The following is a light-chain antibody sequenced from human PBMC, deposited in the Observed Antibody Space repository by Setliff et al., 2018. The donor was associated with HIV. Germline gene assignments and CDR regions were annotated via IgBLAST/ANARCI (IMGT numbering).Light chain of an antibody. CDR1: TSDVGGYNF. J-gene: IGLJ1*01. CDR3: CSYAGSHTCV. CDR2: DVI. Sequence: QSALTQPRSVSGSPGQSVTISCTGTTSDVGGYNFVSWYQHHPGKAPKHMIYDVIKRPSGVPDRFSGSKSGNTASLTISGLQAEDEADYYCCSYAGSHTCVFGTGTKVTVL. V-gene: IGLV2-11*01.